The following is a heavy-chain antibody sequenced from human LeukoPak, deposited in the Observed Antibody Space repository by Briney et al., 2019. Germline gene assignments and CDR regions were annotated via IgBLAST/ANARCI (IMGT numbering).Heavy chain of an antibody. V-gene: IGHV1-3*01. D-gene: IGHD5-24*01. J-gene: IGHJ6*02. CDR1: GYTFTSYA. Sequence: ASVKVSCTASGYTFTSYAMHWVRQAPGQRLEWMGWINAGNGNTKYSEKFQGRVTITRDTSASTAYMELSSLRSEDTAVYYCARQMAGPYYYGMDVWGQGTTVTVSS. CDR3: ARQMAGPYYYGMDV. CDR2: INAGNGNT.